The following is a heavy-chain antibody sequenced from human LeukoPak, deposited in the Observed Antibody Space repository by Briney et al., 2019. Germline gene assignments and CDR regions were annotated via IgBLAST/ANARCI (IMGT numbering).Heavy chain of an antibody. D-gene: IGHD3-10*01. J-gene: IGHJ4*02. Sequence: SVKVSCKASGGTFSSYAISWVRQAPGQGLEWMGGIIPILGIANYAQRFQGRVTITADKSTSTAYMELSSLRSEDTAVYYCARGLWFGELYGPLDYWGQGTLVTVSS. CDR1: GGTFSSYA. V-gene: IGHV1-69*10. CDR3: ARGLWFGELYGPLDY. CDR2: IIPILGIA.